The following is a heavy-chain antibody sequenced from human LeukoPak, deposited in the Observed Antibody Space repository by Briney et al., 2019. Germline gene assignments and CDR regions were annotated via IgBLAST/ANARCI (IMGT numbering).Heavy chain of an antibody. V-gene: IGHV4-34*01. J-gene: IGHJ6*02. Sequence: PSETLSLTCAVYGGSFIGYSLTWIRQPPGNGLEWIGEINHSGSTHFNPSLKSRVIISVDTSNKQLFLKLTSVTAADTAVYYCAKKKVDVSGNQYYYYYGLDVWGQGTAVTVSS. CDR2: INHSGST. CDR3: AKKKVDVSGNQYYYYYGLDV. CDR1: GGSFIGYS. D-gene: IGHD2/OR15-2a*01.